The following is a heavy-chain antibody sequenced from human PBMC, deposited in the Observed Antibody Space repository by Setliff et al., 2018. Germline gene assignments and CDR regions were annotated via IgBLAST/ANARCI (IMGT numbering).Heavy chain of an antibody. Sequence: PGESLKISCSASGFSFSGSWMAWVRQAPGQGLEWVADIRPDGSGNFYVDSVRGRFTISRDNSENTLFLQMTSLRAEDTGEYYCAKVKKPLIRGSGFDYWGQGTLVTVSS. CDR2: IRPDGSGN. D-gene: IGHD2-8*01. V-gene: IGHV3-7*01. CDR3: AKVKKPLIRGSGFDY. CDR1: GFSFSGSW. J-gene: IGHJ4*02.